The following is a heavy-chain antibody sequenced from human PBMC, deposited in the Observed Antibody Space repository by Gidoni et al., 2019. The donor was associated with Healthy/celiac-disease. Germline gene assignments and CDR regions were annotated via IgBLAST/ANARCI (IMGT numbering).Heavy chain of an antibody. CDR2: ISWNSGSI. V-gene: IGHV3-9*01. CDR3: AKDIRRRSSGSNWFDP. CDR1: GFPFDDYA. Sequence: EVQLVESGGGLVQPGRSLRLSCAASGFPFDDYAMHWVRQAPGKGLEWVSGISWNSGSIGYADSVKGRFTISRDNAKNSLYLQMNSLRAEDTALYYCAKDIRRRSSGSNWFDPWGQGTLVTVSS. D-gene: IGHD6-19*01. J-gene: IGHJ5*02.